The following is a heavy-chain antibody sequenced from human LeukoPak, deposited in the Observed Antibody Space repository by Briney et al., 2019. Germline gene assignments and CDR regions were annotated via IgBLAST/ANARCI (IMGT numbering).Heavy chain of an antibody. D-gene: IGHD3-22*01. CDR3: AKANAYYYDSSGLGYDY. J-gene: IGHJ4*02. CDR1: GFTFSSYA. CDR2: ISDSGGST. Sequence: GVSLRLSCAASGFTFSSYAMSWVRQAPGKGLEWVSAISDSGGSTYYADSVEGRFTISRDNSKNTLYLQMNGLRAEDTAVYYCAKANAYYYDSSGLGYDYWGQGTLVTVSS. V-gene: IGHV3-23*01.